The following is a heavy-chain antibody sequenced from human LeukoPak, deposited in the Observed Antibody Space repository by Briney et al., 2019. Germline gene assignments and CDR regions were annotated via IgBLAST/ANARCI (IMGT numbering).Heavy chain of an antibody. D-gene: IGHD3-10*01. CDR2: IFGSGGST. CDR3: ARDGGYYYGSGDFDY. V-gene: IGHV3-23*01. Sequence: GGSLRLSCAASGFTFSSYAMYWVRQAPGKGLEWVSGIFGSGGSTHYADSVKGRFTISRDNAKNSLYLQMNSLRAEDTAVYYCARDGGYYYGSGDFDYWGQGTLVTVSS. CDR1: GFTFSSYA. J-gene: IGHJ4*02.